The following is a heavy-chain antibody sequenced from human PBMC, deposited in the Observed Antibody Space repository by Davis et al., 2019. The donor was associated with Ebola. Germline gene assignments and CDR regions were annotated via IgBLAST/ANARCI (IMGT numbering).Heavy chain of an antibody. CDR1: GGTFSSYA. J-gene: IGHJ5*02. D-gene: IGHD3-22*01. Sequence: SVKVSCKASGGTFSSYAISWVRQAPGQGLEWMGRIIPILGIANYAQKFQGRVTITADKSTSTAYMELSSLRSEDTAVYYCAREDYYYDSRGYAFGWVHPRGQGTLVTVSS. V-gene: IGHV1-69*04. CDR2: IIPILGIA. CDR3: AREDYYYDSRGYAFGWVHP.